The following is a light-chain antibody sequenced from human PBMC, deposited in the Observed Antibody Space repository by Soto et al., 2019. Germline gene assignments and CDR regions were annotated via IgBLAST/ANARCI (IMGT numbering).Light chain of an antibody. CDR3: HQYNFWPT. Sequence: EIVLTQSPGTLSLSPGERATLSCRASQSLTNNYFAWYQQKPGQSPRLLIYGTSTRATGVPARFSGGGSGTEFTLTINSLQSEDFAVYFCHQYNFWPTFGQGTKVDIK. CDR2: GTS. V-gene: IGKV3-15*01. CDR1: QSLTNN. J-gene: IGKJ1*01.